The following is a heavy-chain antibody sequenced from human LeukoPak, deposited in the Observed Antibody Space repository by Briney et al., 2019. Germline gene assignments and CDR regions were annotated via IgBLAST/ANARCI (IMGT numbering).Heavy chain of an antibody. D-gene: IGHD2-2*01. V-gene: IGHV3-21*01. Sequence: PGGSLRLSCAASGFTFTNYNMNWVRQAPGKGLEWVSSISSRSTYISYADSVKGRFTISRDNAKNSLYLQMNSLRAEDTAVYYCASPVVPAVTVGMDVWGQGTTVTVSS. CDR2: ISSRSTYI. CDR3: ASPVVPAVTVGMDV. CDR1: GFTFTNYN. J-gene: IGHJ6*02.